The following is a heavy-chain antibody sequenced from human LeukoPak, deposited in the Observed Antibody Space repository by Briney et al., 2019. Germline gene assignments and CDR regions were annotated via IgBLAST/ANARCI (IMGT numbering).Heavy chain of an antibody. CDR3: APTTGPKNWFDP. D-gene: IGHD1-1*01. CDR1: GFTFGDYG. V-gene: IGHV3-7*01. CDR2: IKQDGSEK. Sequence: GGSLRLSCTASGFTFGDYGMSWVRQAPGKGLEWVANIKQDGSEKYYVDSVKGRFTTSRDNAKNSLYLQMNSLRAEDTAVYYCAPTTGPKNWFDPWGQGTLVTVSS. J-gene: IGHJ5*02.